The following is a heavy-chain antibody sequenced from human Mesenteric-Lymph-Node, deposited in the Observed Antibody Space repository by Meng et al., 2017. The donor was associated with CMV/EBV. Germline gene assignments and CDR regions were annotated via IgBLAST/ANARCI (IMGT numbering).Heavy chain of an antibody. J-gene: IGHJ4*02. D-gene: IGHD3-3*01. CDR1: GYTFSDYL. Sequence: GESLKISCEGSGYTFSDYLIGWVRQIPGKRLEWMGNIYPFDSDTRYSPSFQGQVTISADKSISTAYLQWSSLNASDTAMYYCARRIYDLSYYFDYWGQGTLVTVSS. CDR2: IYPFDSDT. V-gene: IGHV5-51*01. CDR3: ARRIYDLSYYFDY.